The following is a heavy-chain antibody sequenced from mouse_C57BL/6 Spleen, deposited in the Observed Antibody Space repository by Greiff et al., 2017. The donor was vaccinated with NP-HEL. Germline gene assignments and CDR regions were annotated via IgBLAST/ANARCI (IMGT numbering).Heavy chain of an antibody. J-gene: IGHJ2*01. CDR3: AREGGYLDY. CDR1: GYTFTSYG. V-gene: IGHV1-81*01. CDR2: IYPRSGNT. Sequence: VKLMESGAELARPGASVKLSCKASGYTFTSYGISWVKQRTGQGLEWIGEIYPRSGNTYYNEKFKGKATLTADKSSSTAYMELRSLTSEDSAVYFCAREGGYLDYWGQGTTLTVSS.